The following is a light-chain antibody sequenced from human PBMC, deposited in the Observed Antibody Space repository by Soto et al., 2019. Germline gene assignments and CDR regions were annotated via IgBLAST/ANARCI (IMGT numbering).Light chain of an antibody. V-gene: IGKV1-39*01. CDR3: HQTYANPWT. CDR1: QYIGIY. CDR2: AAY. J-gene: IGKJ1*01. Sequence: EIQRTQSPASLSASVGDRSTITCRASQYIGIYLNWYQKKPGKSPKVLIHAAYRVQSGVTSTFSASGSGTDFALTISSLQPEDFAPYYCHQTYANPWTFGQGTKVEIK.